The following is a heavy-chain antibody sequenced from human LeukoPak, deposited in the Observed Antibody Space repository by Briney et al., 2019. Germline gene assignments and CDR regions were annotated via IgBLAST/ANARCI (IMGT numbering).Heavy chain of an antibody. CDR2: ISGSGGST. D-gene: IGHD3-22*01. Sequence: GGSLRLSCAASGFTFSSYAMSWDRQAPGKGLEWVSAISGSGGSTYYADSVKGRFTISRDNAKNSLYLQMNSLRAEDTAVYYCAKDPDYYDSRRGQKYFQHWGQGTLVTVSS. CDR1: GFTFSSYA. J-gene: IGHJ1*01. V-gene: IGHV3-23*01. CDR3: AKDPDYYDSRRGQKYFQH.